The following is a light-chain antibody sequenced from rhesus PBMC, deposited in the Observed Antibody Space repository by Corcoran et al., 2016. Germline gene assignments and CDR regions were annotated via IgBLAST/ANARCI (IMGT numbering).Light chain of an antibody. J-gene: IGKJ4*01. CDR2: AAS. CDR1: QGISSW. V-gene: IGKV1S4*01. Sequence: DIQMTQSPSSLSASVGDRVTITCQASQGISSWLAWYQQKPGKAPKLLFYAASSLQSGVPSRFSGSGSGTKFTLTISSLQPEYCATYYCQKHHSYPLTFGGGTKVEIK. CDR3: QKHHSYPLT.